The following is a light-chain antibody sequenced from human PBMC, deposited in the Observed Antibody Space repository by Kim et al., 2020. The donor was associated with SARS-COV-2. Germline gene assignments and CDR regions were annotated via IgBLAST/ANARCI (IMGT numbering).Light chain of an antibody. V-gene: IGLV3-25*03. J-gene: IGLJ2*01. CDR3: QSADSSGTYPV. Sequence: SYELTQPPSVSVSPGQTARITCSGDALPKQYAYWYQQKPGQAPVLVIYKDSVRPSGIPERFSGSSSGTTVTLTISGVKAEDEADYYCQSADSSGTYPVFG. CDR1: ALPKQY. CDR2: KDS.